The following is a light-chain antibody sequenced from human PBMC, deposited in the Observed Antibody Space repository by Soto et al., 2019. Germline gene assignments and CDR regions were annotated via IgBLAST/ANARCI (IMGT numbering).Light chain of an antibody. J-gene: IGLJ3*02. Sequence: QTVVTQPPSASGTPGQRVTISCSGASSNIETNTVNWYQQLPGTAPKLLIYSNNQRPSGVPDRFSGSKSGTSASLAISGLQSEDEADYYCAAWDDSLNGGVFGGGTKLTVL. CDR2: SNN. CDR1: SSNIETNT. CDR3: AAWDDSLNGGV. V-gene: IGLV1-44*01.